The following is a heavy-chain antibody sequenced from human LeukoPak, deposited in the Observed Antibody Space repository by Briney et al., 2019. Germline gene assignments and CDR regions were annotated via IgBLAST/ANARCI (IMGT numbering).Heavy chain of an antibody. CDR1: GGSISSYY. D-gene: IGHD5-12*01. J-gene: IGHJ5*01. Sequence: PSETLSLTCTVSGGSISSYYWSWIRQPPGKGLEWIGYIYYSGSTNYNPSLKSRVTISVDTSKNQFSLKLSSVTAADTAVYYCARGGPVGTIMLDSWGQGTLVTVSS. V-gene: IGHV4-59*01. CDR2: IYYSGST. CDR3: ARGGPVGTIMLDS.